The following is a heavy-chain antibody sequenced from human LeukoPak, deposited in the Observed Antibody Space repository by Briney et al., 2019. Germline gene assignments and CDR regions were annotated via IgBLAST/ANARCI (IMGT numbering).Heavy chain of an antibody. Sequence: PGGSLRLSCAASGFTFSSYSMNWVRQAPGKGLEWVSSISSSSSYIYYADSVKGRFTISRDNAKNSLYLQMNSLRAEDTALYYCARGARGYCSGGSCYKFPFDYWGQGTLVTVSS. D-gene: IGHD2-15*01. CDR1: GFTFSSYS. V-gene: IGHV3-21*04. CDR3: ARGARGYCSGGSCYKFPFDY. J-gene: IGHJ4*02. CDR2: ISSSSSYI.